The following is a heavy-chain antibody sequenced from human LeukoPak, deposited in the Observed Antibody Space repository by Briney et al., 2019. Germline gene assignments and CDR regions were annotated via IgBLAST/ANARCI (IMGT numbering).Heavy chain of an antibody. CDR1: GFTFTNYA. Sequence: QPGGSLRLSCAASGFTFTNYAMSWVRQAPGKGLEWVSGISSSGGTIYYADSVKGRFTISRDNSKNTLYLQMNSLRVEDTAVYYCAKEGRYYASGSYMYNWFDPWGQGTLVTVSS. J-gene: IGHJ5*02. D-gene: IGHD3-10*01. CDR3: AKEGRYYASGSYMYNWFDP. V-gene: IGHV3-23*01. CDR2: ISSSGGTI.